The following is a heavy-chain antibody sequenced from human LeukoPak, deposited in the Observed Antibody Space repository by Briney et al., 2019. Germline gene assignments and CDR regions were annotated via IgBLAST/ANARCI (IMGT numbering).Heavy chain of an antibody. CDR3: ARRYYYYYMDV. CDR1: GGSISSYY. Sequence: SETLSLTCTVSGGSISSYYWSWIRQPPGKGLEWIGYIYYSGSTNYNPSLKSRVTISVDTSKNQFSLRLRSVTAADTAVYYCARRYYYYYMDVWGKGTTVTVSS. J-gene: IGHJ6*03. V-gene: IGHV4-59*08. CDR2: IYYSGST.